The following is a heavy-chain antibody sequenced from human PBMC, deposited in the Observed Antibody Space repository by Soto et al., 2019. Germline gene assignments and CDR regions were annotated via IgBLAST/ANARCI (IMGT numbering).Heavy chain of an antibody. V-gene: IGHV4-59*01. Sequence: SETLSLTCTVSGDSSSSFYWTWIRQPPGKGLEWVGYIFSSGSTNYNPSLKGRVTISVDTSENQFSLKLTSVTAADTAVYYCARVGYCSSTPCWPIGYFEYWGQGTLVTVSS. CDR2: IFSSGST. D-gene: IGHD2-2*01. CDR3: ARVGYCSSTPCWPIGYFEY. CDR1: GDSSSSFY. J-gene: IGHJ4*02.